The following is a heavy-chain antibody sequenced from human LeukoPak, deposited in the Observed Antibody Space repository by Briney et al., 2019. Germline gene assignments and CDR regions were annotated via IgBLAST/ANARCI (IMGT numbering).Heavy chain of an antibody. Sequence: GASVKVSCKASGYTFTSYGISWVRQAPGQGLEWMGWISAYNGNTNYAQKLQGRVTMTTDTSTSTAYMELRSLRSDDTAVYYCARGHWGIKALDYFDYWGQGTLVTVSS. D-gene: IGHD7-27*01. CDR3: ARGHWGIKALDYFDY. V-gene: IGHV1-18*01. J-gene: IGHJ4*02. CDR1: GYTFTSYG. CDR2: ISAYNGNT.